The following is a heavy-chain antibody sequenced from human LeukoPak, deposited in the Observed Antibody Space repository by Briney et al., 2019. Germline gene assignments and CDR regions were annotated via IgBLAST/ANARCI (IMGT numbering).Heavy chain of an antibody. CDR1: GYTFTSYA. D-gene: IGHD3-22*01. Sequence: ASVKVSCKASGYTFTSYAMHWVRQAPGQRLEWMGWINAGNGNTKYLQKFRGRVTITRDTSASTAYMELSSLRSEDTAVYYCARDESVYYDSSGYYYGDYYYGMDVWGQGTTVTVSS. V-gene: IGHV1-3*01. J-gene: IGHJ6*02. CDR3: ARDESVYYDSSGYYYGDYYYGMDV. CDR2: INAGNGNT.